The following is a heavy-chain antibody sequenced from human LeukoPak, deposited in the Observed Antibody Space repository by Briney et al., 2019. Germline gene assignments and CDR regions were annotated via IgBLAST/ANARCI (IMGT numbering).Heavy chain of an antibody. CDR3: ARAVTTALDY. V-gene: IGHV4-39*01. J-gene: IGHJ4*02. CDR2: INYSGGT. Sequence: SETLSLTCTVSGASISNDAYHWGWIRQPPGKGLEWIGSINYSGGTHYNPSLKSRVTISADKSKNQSSLKLSSVTAADTAVYYCARAVTTALDYWGQGTPVTVSS. D-gene: IGHD4-17*01. CDR1: GASISNDAYH.